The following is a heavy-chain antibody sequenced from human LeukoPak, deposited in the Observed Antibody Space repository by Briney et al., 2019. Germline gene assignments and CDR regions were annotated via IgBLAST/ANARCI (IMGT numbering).Heavy chain of an antibody. CDR1: GFTFSSYS. D-gene: IGHD6-13*01. J-gene: IGHJ4*02. Sequence: GGSLRLSCAPSGFTFSSYSMNWVRQAPGKGLEWVSSISSSSSYIYYADSVKGRFTISRDNAKKSLYLQMNSLRAEDTAVYYCARDPINIATAGKGFDYWGQGTLVTVSS. CDR2: ISSSSSYI. V-gene: IGHV3-21*01. CDR3: ARDPINIATAGKGFDY.